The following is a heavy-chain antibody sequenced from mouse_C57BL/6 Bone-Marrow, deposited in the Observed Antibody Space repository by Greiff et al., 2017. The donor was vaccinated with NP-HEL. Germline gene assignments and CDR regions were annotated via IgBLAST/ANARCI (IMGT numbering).Heavy chain of an antibody. CDR3: ARGGVVARYFDV. D-gene: IGHD1-1*01. V-gene: IGHV3-6*01. CDR1: GYSITSGYY. J-gene: IGHJ1*03. CDR2: ISYDGSN. Sequence: EESGPGLVKPSQSLSLTCSVTGYSITSGYYWNWIRQFPGNKLEWMGYISYDGSNNYNPSLKNRISITRDTSKNQFFLKLNSVTTEDTATYYCARGGVVARYFDVWGTGTTVTVSS.